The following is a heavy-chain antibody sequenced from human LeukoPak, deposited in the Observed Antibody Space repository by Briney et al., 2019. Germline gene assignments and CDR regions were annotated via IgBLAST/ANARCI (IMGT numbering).Heavy chain of an antibody. J-gene: IGHJ5*02. CDR3: ARELAASWFDP. V-gene: IGHV4-4*07. Sequence: SETLSLSCTVSGGSISSYYWSWIRQPAGKGLEWIGRIYTSGSTNYNPSLKSRVTMSVNTSKNQFSLKLSSVTAADTAVYYCARELAASWFDPWGQGTLVTVSS. CDR1: GGSISSYY. D-gene: IGHD6-6*01. CDR2: IYTSGST.